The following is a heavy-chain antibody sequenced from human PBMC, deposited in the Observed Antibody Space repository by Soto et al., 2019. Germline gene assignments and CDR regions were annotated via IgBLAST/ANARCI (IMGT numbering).Heavy chain of an antibody. Sequence: ASVKVSCKASGYTFTSYGISWVRQAPGQGLEWMGWISAYNGNTNYAQKLQGRVTMTTDTSTSTAYMELRSLRSDDTAVYYCARDVRWLNKKRHYCSGGSCYSFGYWGQGTLVTVSS. CDR2: ISAYNGNT. CDR1: GYTFTSYG. D-gene: IGHD2-15*01. V-gene: IGHV1-18*01. CDR3: ARDVRWLNKKRHYCSGGSCYSFGY. J-gene: IGHJ4*02.